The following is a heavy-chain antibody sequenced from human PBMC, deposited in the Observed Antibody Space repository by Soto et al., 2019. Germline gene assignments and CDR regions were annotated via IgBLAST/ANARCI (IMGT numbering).Heavy chain of an antibody. CDR2: IYWADDK. Sequence: QITLKESGPTLVKPTQTLTLTCTFSGFSLSTSGVGVGWIRQPPGKALEWLALIYWADDKRYSPSLKSRLTIPKGPTKNPAVLTMTNMDPVEKATYYSAHRPWGGGDYWGQGTLVTVSS. D-gene: IGHD3-16*01. CDR3: AHRPWGGGDY. CDR1: GFSLSTSGVG. V-gene: IGHV2-5*02. J-gene: IGHJ4*02.